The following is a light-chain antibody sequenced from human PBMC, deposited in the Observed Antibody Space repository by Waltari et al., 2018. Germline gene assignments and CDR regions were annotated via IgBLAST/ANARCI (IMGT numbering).Light chain of an antibody. CDR2: DAS. CDR3: QQRSNWPPT. Sequence: EIVLTQSPATLSLSPGERATLSCRASQRVSSYLAWYQQKPGQAPRLLIYDASNRATGIPARFSGIGSGTDFTLTISSLEPEDFAVYYCQQRSNWPPTFGQGTRLEIK. V-gene: IGKV3-11*01. J-gene: IGKJ5*01. CDR1: QRVSSY.